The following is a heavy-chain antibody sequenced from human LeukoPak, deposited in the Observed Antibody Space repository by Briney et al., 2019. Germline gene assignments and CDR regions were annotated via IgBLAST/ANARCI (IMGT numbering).Heavy chain of an antibody. D-gene: IGHD3/OR15-3a*01. CDR3: ATSYDMGWLIGY. CDR1: GFTFGDTW. Sequence: GGSLRLSCAASGFTFGDTWMNWVRQVPGQGLEWVANIKQDGSEKFYVASVEGRFTISRDNGKSSLYLQMNSLRAEDTALYYCATSYDMGWLIGYWGQGTLVTVSS. J-gene: IGHJ4*02. V-gene: IGHV3-7*03. CDR2: IKQDGSEK.